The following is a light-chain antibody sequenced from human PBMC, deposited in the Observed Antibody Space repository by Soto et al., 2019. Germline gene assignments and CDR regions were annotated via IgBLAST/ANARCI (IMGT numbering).Light chain of an antibody. Sequence: EVVLTQSPATLSLSPGERATLSCRASQSVSSYLAWYQQKPGQAPRLLIYDASKRATGIPARFTDSGFGTDYTLTISSLEPEDFAVYYCQQRSTWRTFGQGTKVDIK. CDR1: QSVSSY. CDR3: QQRSTWRT. V-gene: IGKV3-11*01. J-gene: IGKJ1*01. CDR2: DAS.